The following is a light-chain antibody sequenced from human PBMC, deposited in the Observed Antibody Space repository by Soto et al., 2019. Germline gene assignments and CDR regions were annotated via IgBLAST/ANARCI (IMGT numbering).Light chain of an antibody. J-gene: IGLJ2*01. CDR1: RTDVGGYNY. Sequence: QSALAQPASVSGSPGQSITISCTGSRTDVGGYNYVSWYQQHPGKAPQLIIYEVRNRPSGVSNRFFGSKSGNTASLTISGPQADDEADYYCSSYTSDSTVVFGGGTKLTVL. CDR2: EVR. CDR3: SSYTSDSTVV. V-gene: IGLV2-14*01.